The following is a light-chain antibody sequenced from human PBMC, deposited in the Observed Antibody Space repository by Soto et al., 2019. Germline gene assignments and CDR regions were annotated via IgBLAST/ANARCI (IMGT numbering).Light chain of an antibody. J-gene: IGKJ1*01. CDR3: LQHDSYPWT. V-gene: IGKV1-6*01. CDR2: SAS. CDR1: QDIKDE. Sequence: AIQMTQSPSSLSAFVGDSVTITCRARQDIKDEVGWYQQKPGKAPRLLIFSASSLQSGVPSRFRGSGTGTDFTLTISGLQAADFATYYCLQHDSYPWTFGQGTKVEIK.